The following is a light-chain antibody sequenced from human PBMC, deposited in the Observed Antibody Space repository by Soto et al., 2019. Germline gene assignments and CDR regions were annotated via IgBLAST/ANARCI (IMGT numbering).Light chain of an antibody. J-gene: IGLJ2*01. V-gene: IGLV2-14*01. CDR3: ISYTSSSTDVV. CDR2: DVS. CDR1: SSDVGGYNS. Sequence: QSALTQPASVSGSPGQSITISCTGTSSDVGGYNSVSWYQQHPGKAPKLMIYDVSNRPSGVSNRFSGSKSGNTASLTISGLQAEDEADYYCISYTSSSTDVVFGGGTKLTVL.